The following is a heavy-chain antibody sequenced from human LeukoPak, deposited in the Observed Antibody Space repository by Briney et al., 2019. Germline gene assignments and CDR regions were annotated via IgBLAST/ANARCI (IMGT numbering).Heavy chain of an antibody. V-gene: IGHV4-39*01. Sequence: SETLSLTCTVSGGSISSTGYYWGWIRRPPGKGLEWIGSISYSGSTYYNPSLKSRVTISVDTSTNHFSLKLNSVTAADTAVYYCARHGRTTVVTPGYWGQGTLVTVSS. CDR2: ISYSGST. CDR1: GGSISSTGYY. CDR3: ARHGRTTVVTPGY. J-gene: IGHJ4*02. D-gene: IGHD4-23*01.